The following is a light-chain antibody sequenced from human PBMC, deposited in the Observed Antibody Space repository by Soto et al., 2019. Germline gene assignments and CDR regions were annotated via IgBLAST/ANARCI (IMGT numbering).Light chain of an antibody. Sequence: DIQMTQSPSSVSASIGARVTVTCRASQGIKSWLAWYQQKPGKAPKLLIYAASSLQSGVPSRFSGCGSGTDFTLSISSLQPEDFATYYCQRANSFPFTFGPGTTEDIK. CDR1: QGIKSW. J-gene: IGKJ3*01. CDR3: QRANSFPFT. V-gene: IGKV1-12*01. CDR2: AAS.